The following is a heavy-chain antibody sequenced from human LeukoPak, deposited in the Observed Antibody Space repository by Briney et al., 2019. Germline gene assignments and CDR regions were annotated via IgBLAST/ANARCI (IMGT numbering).Heavy chain of an antibody. CDR1: GGTFSSYA. V-gene: IGHV1-69*06. CDR2: IIPIFGTA. CDR3: ARDSPTVTTPFRYYYYYMDV. J-gene: IGHJ6*03. Sequence: ASVKVSCKASGGTFSSYAISWVRQAPGQGLEWMGGIIPIFGTANYAQKFRGRVTITADKSTRTAYMELSSLRSEDTAVYYCARDSPTVTTPFRYYYYYMDVWGKGTTVTVSS. D-gene: IGHD4-17*01.